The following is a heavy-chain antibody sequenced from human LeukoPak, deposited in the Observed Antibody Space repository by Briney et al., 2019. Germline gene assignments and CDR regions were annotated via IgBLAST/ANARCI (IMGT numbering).Heavy chain of an antibody. V-gene: IGHV3-23*01. D-gene: IGHD2-2*01. Sequence: GGSLRLSCAASGFSFSIYAMSWVRQAPGRGLEWVSGISRSGDSTYYAGSVKGRFTISRDNSKNTLYLQMNSLRAEDTAVYYCAKSAGYCSGPSCEIDYWGQGTLVTVSS. J-gene: IGHJ4*02. CDR2: ISRSGDST. CDR1: GFSFSIYA. CDR3: AKSAGYCSGPSCEIDY.